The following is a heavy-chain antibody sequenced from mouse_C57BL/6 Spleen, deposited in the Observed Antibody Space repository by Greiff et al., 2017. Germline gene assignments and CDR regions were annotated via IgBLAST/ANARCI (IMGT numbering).Heavy chain of an antibody. CDR3: AMGLHDY. V-gene: IGHV3-6*01. J-gene: IGHJ2*01. CDR1: GYSFTSGYY. Sequence: ESGPGLVKPSQSLSLTCSVSGYSFTSGYYWNWIRQFPGNKLEWMGFIRYDGRNNYNPYLKNRITITRDTSRNLFFLNLNSVTTEDTASYYGAMGLHDYWGQGTTLTVSS. D-gene: IGHD2-4*01. CDR2: IRYDGRN.